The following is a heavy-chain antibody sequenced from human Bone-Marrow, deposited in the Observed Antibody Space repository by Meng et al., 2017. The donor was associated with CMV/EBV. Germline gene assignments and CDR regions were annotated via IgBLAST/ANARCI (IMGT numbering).Heavy chain of an antibody. CDR2: ISSSGTII. D-gene: IGHD6-6*01. Sequence: GGSLKISCAASGFIFSNYEMNWVRQAPGKGPEWVSYISSSGTIIHYADTVKGRFTISRDNAKNSLYLQMNSLRAEDTAVYYCAREVYVDYWGQGTLVTVSS. CDR1: GFIFSNYE. CDR3: AREVYVDY. J-gene: IGHJ4*02. V-gene: IGHV3-48*03.